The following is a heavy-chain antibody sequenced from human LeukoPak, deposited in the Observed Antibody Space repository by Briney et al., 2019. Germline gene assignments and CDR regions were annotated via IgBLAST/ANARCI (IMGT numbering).Heavy chain of an antibody. Sequence: GGSLRLSCAASGFIVSSNYMSWVRQAPGKGLEWGSILYSGGSTYYADSVKGRFNISRDNSKNTLYLEMNSLRAEDTAVYYCARDGSYLDYWGQGTLVTVSS. J-gene: IGHJ4*02. V-gene: IGHV3-53*01. CDR2: LYSGGST. CDR3: ARDGSYLDY. CDR1: GFIVSSNY.